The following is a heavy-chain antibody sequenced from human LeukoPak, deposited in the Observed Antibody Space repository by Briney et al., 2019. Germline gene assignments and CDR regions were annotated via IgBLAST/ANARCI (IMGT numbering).Heavy chain of an antibody. J-gene: IGHJ6*03. D-gene: IGHD3-22*01. CDR1: GGSISSYY. Sequence: SETLSLTCTVSGGSISSYYWGWIRQPPGKGLEWIGYIYHSGSTKYNPSLKSRVTISVDTSKNQFSLKLSSVTAADTAVYYCAGGPGWYDSSVYYYYMDVWDKGTTVTVSS. CDR2: IYHSGST. CDR3: AGGPGWYDSSVYYYYMDV. V-gene: IGHV4-59*01.